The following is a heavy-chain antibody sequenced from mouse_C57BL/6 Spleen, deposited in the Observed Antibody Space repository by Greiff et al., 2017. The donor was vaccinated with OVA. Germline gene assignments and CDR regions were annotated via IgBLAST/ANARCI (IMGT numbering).Heavy chain of an antibody. V-gene: IGHV1-82*01. CDR1: GYAFSSSW. CDR3: ARSPAQAPWFAY. Sequence: VKLMESGPELVKPGASVKISCKASGYAFSSSWMNWVKQRPGKGLEWIGRIYPGDGDTNYNGKFKGKATLTADKSSSTAYMQLSSLTSEDSAVYFCARSPAQAPWFAYWGQGTLVTVSA. CDR2: IYPGDGDT. D-gene: IGHD3-2*02. J-gene: IGHJ3*01.